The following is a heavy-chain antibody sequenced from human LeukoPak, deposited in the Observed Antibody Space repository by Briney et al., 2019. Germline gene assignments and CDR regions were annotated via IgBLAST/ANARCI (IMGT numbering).Heavy chain of an antibody. J-gene: IGHJ4*02. CDR3: ARDRITFGGVIVPGRHDY. V-gene: IGHV1-18*01. Sequence: ASVKVSCKASGYTFTSYGISWVRQAPGQGLEWMGWISAYNGNTNYAQKLQGRVTMTTDTSTSTAYMELRSLRSDDTAVYYCARDRITFGGVIVPGRHDYWGQRTLVTVSS. D-gene: IGHD3-16*02. CDR1: GYTFTSYG. CDR2: ISAYNGNT.